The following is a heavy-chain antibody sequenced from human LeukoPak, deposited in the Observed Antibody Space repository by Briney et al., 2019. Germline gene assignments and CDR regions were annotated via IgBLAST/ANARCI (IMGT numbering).Heavy chain of an antibody. V-gene: IGHV4-4*07. CDR2: IYTSGST. CDR3: ARAPYSSSWYQIGYWFDP. J-gene: IGHJ5*02. Sequence: PSETLSLTCTVSGGSISSYYWSWIRQPAGKGLEWIGRIYTSGSTNYNPSLKSRVTMSVDTSKNQFSLKLSSVTAADTAVYYCARAPYSSSWYQIGYWFDPWGQGTLVTVSS. CDR1: GGSISSYY. D-gene: IGHD6-13*01.